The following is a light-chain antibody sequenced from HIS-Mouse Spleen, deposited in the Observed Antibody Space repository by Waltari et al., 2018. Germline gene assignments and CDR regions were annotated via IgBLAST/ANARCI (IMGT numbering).Light chain of an antibody. CDR2: WAS. CDR3: QQYYSTPLT. V-gene: IGKV4-1*01. J-gene: IGKJ4*01. Sequence: DIVMTQYPDSRAVSLAERATINGKSSQTVLYSSNNTNYLAWYQQKPGQLPKLLISWASTRESGVPDRFSGSGSGTDFTLTISSLQAKDVAVYYCQQYYSTPLTFGGGTKVEIK. CDR1: QTVLYSSNNTNY.